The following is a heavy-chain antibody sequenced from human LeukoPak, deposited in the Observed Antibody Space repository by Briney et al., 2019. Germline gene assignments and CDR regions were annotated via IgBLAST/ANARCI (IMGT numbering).Heavy chain of an antibody. V-gene: IGHV1-2*02. CDR3: ATYYLDTSARD. J-gene: IGHJ4*02. CDR2: INPSRGGT. CDR1: GHTFTAFY. Sequence: ASVKVSCRASGHTFTAFYMFWVRQAPGQGLEWMGWINPSRGGTNYAPKFQGRITLTRDPSISTGYMELNSLRSDDTAIYFCATYYLDTSARDWGQGTLVTVSS. D-gene: IGHD3/OR15-3a*01.